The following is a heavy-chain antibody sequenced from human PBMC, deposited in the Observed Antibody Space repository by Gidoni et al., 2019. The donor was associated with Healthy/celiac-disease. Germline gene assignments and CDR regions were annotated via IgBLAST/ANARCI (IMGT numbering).Heavy chain of an antibody. CDR2: INHSGST. Sequence: QVQLQQWGAGLLKPSETLSLTCAVYGGSFSGYYWSWIRQPPGKGLEWIGEINHSGSTNYNPSLKSRVTISVDTSKNQFSLKLSSVTAADTAVYYCAREGGGIQLWLYNWFDPWGQGTLVTVSS. CDR1: GGSFSGYY. D-gene: IGHD5-18*01. V-gene: IGHV4-34*01. J-gene: IGHJ5*02. CDR3: AREGGGIQLWLYNWFDP.